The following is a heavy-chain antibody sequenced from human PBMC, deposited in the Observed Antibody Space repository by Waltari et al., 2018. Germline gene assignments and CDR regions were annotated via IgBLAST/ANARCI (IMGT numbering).Heavy chain of an antibody. V-gene: IGHV1-2*02. Sequence: QVQLVQSGAEVKKPGASMKVSCKASGYPFNDFHIPWVRLTPGQGLEWMGWISPFSGDTSFAQSFQGRVTMTRDTAISTIYLELSSLRSDDTAIYYCARDAGGIAAADTSHFDSWGQGTLVTVSS. CDR3: ARDAGGIAAADTSHFDS. J-gene: IGHJ4*02. D-gene: IGHD6-13*01. CDR1: GYPFNDFH. CDR2: ISPFSGDT.